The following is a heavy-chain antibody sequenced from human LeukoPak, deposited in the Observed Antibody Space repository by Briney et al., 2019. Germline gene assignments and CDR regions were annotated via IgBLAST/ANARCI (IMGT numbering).Heavy chain of an antibody. CDR2: IKDDGSEK. CDR3: ARARIDY. J-gene: IGHJ4*02. CDR1: GFTFSSYW. D-gene: IGHD1-14*01. Sequence: GGSLRLSCVGSGFTFSSYWMTWVRXXXXKGLEWVANIKDDGSEKYSVDSVKGRFTISRDNAKNLLYLQMSSLRAEDTAVYYCARARIDYWGQGTLVTVSS. V-gene: IGHV3-7*04.